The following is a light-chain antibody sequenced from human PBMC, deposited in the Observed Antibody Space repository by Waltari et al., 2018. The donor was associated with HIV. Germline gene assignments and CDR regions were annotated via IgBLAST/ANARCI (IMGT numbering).Light chain of an antibody. Sequence: VLTQSPGILSLSLGETAILSCSASQSISYNYLAWYQQKTGQAPRLLMYGVSTRATGIPDRFSGSGSGTDFTLTISGLEPEDFAVYYCQQYASSSFTFGPGTKVEIK. J-gene: IGKJ3*01. CDR3: QQYASSSFT. CDR2: GVS. CDR1: QSISYNY. V-gene: IGKV3-20*01.